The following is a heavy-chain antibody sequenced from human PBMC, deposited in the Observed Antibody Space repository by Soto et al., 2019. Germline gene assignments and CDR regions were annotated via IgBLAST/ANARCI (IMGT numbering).Heavy chain of an antibody. V-gene: IGHV4-30-2*01. CDR1: GGSISXGGYS. CDR2: IYHSGST. CDR3: ARTPDR. Sequence: QLQLXESGSGLVKPSQTLSLTCAVSGGSISXGGYSWSWIRQPPGKGLEWIGYIYHSGSTYYNPSLKSRVTISVDRSKNQFSLKLSSVTAADTAVYYCARTPDRWGQGTLVTVSS. J-gene: IGHJ5*02.